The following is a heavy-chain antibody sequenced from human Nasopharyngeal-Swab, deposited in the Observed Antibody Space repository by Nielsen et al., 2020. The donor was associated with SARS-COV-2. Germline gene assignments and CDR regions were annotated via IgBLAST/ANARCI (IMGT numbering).Heavy chain of an antibody. CDR1: GFTFTSSA. J-gene: IGHJ4*02. V-gene: IGHV1-58*01. CDR3: AADSGYYDSSGYVFDY. D-gene: IGHD3-22*01. Sequence: SVKVSCKASGFTFTSSAVQWVRQARGQRLEWIGWIVVGSGNTNYAQKFQERVTITRDMSTSTAYMEPSSLRSEDTAVYYCAADSGYYDSSGYVFDYWGQGTLVTVSS. CDR2: IVVGSGNT.